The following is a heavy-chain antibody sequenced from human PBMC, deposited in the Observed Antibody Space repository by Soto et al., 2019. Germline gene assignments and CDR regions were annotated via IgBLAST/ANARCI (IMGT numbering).Heavy chain of an antibody. J-gene: IGHJ6*02. D-gene: IGHD2-2*01. CDR1: GFTFSSYG. CDR2: IWYDGSNK. V-gene: IGHV3-33*01. CDR3: ARDRIVVVPAAILDAEHGMDV. Sequence: GGSLRLSCAASGFTFSSYGMHWVRQAPGKGLEWVAVIWYDGSNKYYADSVKGRFTISRDNSKNTLYLQMNSLRAEDTAVYYCARDRIVVVPAAILDAEHGMDVWGQGTTVTVSS.